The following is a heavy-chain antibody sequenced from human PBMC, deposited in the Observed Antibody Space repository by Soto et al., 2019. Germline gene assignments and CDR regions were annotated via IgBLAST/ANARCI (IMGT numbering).Heavy chain of an antibody. CDR3: ARLPYGSGSLDY. CDR2: IYYSGST. J-gene: IGHJ4*02. D-gene: IGHD3-10*01. CDR1: GGSISSSSYY. V-gene: IGHV4-39*01. Sequence: PSETLSLTCTVSGGSISSSSYYWGWIRQPPGKGLEWIGSIYYSGSTYYNPSLKSRVTISVDTSKNQFSLKLSSVTAADTAVYNCARLPYGSGSLDYWGQGTLVTVSS.